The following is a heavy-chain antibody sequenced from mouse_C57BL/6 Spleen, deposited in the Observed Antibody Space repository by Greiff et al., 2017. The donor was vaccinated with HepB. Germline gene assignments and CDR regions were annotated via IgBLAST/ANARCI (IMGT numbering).Heavy chain of an antibody. CDR1: GFNIKNTY. J-gene: IGHJ1*03. V-gene: IGHV14-3*01. D-gene: IGHD1-1*01. CDR3: ARSSYGSSHWYFDV. Sequence: EVQLQQSVAELVRPGASVKLSCTASGFNIKNTYMHWVKQRPEQGLEWIGRIDPANGNTKYDPKFQGKATITADPASNTAYLQLSSLTSEDTAIYYGARSSYGSSHWYFDVWGTGTTVTVSS. CDR2: IDPANGNT.